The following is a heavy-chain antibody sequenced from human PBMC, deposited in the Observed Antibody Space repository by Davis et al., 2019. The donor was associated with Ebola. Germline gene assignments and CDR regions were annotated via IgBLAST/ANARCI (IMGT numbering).Heavy chain of an antibody. D-gene: IGHD3-16*01. Sequence: PGGSLRLSCAASGFTFSSYWMRWVRQAPGTGLEWVANIKQDGSEKYYVDSVKGRFTISRDNAKNSLYLQMSSLRAEDTAVYYCAVGDGMDVWGKGTTVTVSS. CDR1: GFTFSSYW. CDR3: AVGDGMDV. V-gene: IGHV3-7*03. CDR2: IKQDGSEK. J-gene: IGHJ6*04.